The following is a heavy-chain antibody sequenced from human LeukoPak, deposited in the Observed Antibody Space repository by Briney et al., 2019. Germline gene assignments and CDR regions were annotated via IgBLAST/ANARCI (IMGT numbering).Heavy chain of an antibody. D-gene: IGHD4-17*01. CDR3: ARHHDYGDYGWFDY. J-gene: IGHJ4*02. CDR1: GYSFTSYW. V-gene: IGHV5-51*01. CDR2: LYPGDSDT. Sequence: ESLQLSCKGSGYSFTSYWIGWVRQMTGKGLEWIGMLYPGDSDTRTSPSFQGQETFSPVKSLRTAYLQSSGLRASDTAIHYCARHHDYGDYGWFDYWGQGTLVTVSS.